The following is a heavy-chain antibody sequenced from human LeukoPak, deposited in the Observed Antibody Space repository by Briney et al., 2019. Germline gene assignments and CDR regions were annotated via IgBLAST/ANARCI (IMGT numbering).Heavy chain of an antibody. J-gene: IGHJ4*02. Sequence: SETLSLTCAVYGGSFSGYYWSWIRQPPGKGLEWIGEINHSGSTNYNPSLKSRVTISVDTSKNQFSLKLSSVTAADTAVYYCARNRLTIAIDYWGQGTLVTVSS. CDR2: INHSGST. CDR1: GGSFSGYY. V-gene: IGHV4-34*01. CDR3: ARNRLTIAIDY. D-gene: IGHD4-4*01.